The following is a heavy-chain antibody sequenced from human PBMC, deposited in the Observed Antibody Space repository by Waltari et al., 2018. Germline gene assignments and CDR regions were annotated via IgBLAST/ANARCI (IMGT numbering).Heavy chain of an antibody. V-gene: IGHV4-61*02. J-gene: IGHJ3*02. Sequence: QVQLQESGPGLVKPSQTLSLTCTVSGGSISSGSYYWSWIRQPAGKGLEWIGRIYTSGSTNYNPSLKSRVTISVDTSKNQFSLKLSSVTAADTAVYYCARVQLGAFDIWGQGTMVTVSS. D-gene: IGHD3-10*01. CDR1: GGSISSGSYY. CDR2: IYTSGST. CDR3: ARVQLGAFDI.